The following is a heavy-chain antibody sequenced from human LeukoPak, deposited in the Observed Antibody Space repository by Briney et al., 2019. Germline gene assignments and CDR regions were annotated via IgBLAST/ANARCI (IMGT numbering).Heavy chain of an antibody. CDR3: ATGRSGLSDAFDI. Sequence: ASVKVSCKVSEYTLTELSMHWLRQAPGKGLEWMGGFDPEDGETICAQKFQGRVTMTEDTSTDTAYMELSSLRSEDTAVYYCATGRSGLSDAFDIWGQGTMVTVSS. CDR2: FDPEDGET. V-gene: IGHV1-24*01. J-gene: IGHJ3*02. CDR1: EYTLTELS. D-gene: IGHD3-10*01.